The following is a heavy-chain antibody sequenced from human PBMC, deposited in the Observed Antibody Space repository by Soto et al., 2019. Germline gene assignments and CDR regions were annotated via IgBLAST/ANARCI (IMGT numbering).Heavy chain of an antibody. J-gene: IGHJ4*02. CDR3: AKVIPILLWFGEFQGDDY. CDR1: GFTFSSYA. D-gene: IGHD3-10*01. V-gene: IGHV3-23*01. Sequence: HPGGSLRLSCAASGFTFSSYAMSWVRQAPGKGLEWVSAISGSGGSTYYADSVKGRFTISRDNSKNTLYLQMNSLRAEDTAVYYCAKVIPILLWFGEFQGDDYWGQGTLVTVSS. CDR2: ISGSGGST.